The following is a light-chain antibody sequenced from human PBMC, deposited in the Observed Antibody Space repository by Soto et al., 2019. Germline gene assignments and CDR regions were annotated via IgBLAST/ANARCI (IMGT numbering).Light chain of an antibody. CDR1: QDVTSTY. Sequence: EIVLTQSPDTLSLSPGERATLSCRASQDVTSTYLAWYQQKPGQAPRLLIYGASGRVRGIAERFSGSGSGTDFTLTISRLEPEDFAVYYCQYYDSSRTFAQGTRVE. J-gene: IGKJ1*01. V-gene: IGKV3-20*01. CDR3: QYYDSSRT. CDR2: GAS.